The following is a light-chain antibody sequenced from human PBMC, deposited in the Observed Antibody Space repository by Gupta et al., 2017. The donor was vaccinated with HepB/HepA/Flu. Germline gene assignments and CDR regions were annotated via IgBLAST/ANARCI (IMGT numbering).Light chain of an antibody. CDR1: QSISTY. Sequence: DIKMTQSPSSLSASVGDRVTITCRASQSISTYLNWYEQKPGKAPKLLIYAAFSLQSGVPSRFSGSGYGTDFTLTINSRQPEDVAIYYCQQRDSTPITFGRGTXVEI. CDR2: AAF. J-gene: IGKJ4*01. CDR3: QQRDSTPIT. V-gene: IGKV1-39*01.